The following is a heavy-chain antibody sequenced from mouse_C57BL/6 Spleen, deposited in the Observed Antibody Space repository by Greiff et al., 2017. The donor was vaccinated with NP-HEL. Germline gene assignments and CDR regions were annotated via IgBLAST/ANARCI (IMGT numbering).Heavy chain of an antibody. CDR3: ARPSGDYRRGAMDY. Sequence: VQLVESGPGLVAPSQSLSITCTVSGFSLTSYGVSWVRQPPGKGLEWLGVIWGDGSTNYHSALISRLSISKDNSKSQVFLKLNSLQTDDTATYYCARPSGDYRRGAMDYWGQGTSVTVSS. J-gene: IGHJ4*01. CDR1: GFSLTSYG. D-gene: IGHD5-5*01. V-gene: IGHV2-3*01. CDR2: IWGDGST.